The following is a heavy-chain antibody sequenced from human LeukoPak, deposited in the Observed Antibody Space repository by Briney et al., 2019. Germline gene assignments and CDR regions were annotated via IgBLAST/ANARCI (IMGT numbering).Heavy chain of an antibody. CDR3: TKRPFSGYFDY. CDR1: GFTFSSYS. D-gene: IGHD6-25*01. V-gene: IGHV3-48*01. J-gene: IGHJ4*02. CDR2: ISSSSSTI. Sequence: GGSLRLSCAASGFTFSSYSMTWVRQAPGKGLELDSYISSSSSTIYYADSVKGRFTISRDNAKNSLYLQMNSLRAEDTAVYYCTKRPFSGYFDYWGQGTLATVSS.